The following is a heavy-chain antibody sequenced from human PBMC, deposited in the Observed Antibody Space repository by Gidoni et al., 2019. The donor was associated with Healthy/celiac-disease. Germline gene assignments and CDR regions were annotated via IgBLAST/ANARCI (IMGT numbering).Heavy chain of an antibody. D-gene: IGHD2-21*02. CDR3: ARDDPDGYCGGDCYNY. J-gene: IGHJ4*02. V-gene: IGHV1-69*01. Sequence: EVKKPGSSVKVSCKASGGTFSSYAISWVRQAPGQGLEWMGGIIPIFGTANYAQKFQGRVTITADESTSTAYMELSSLRSEDTAVYYCARDDPDGYCGGDCYNYWGQGTLVTVSS. CDR2: IIPIFGTA. CDR1: GGTFSSYA.